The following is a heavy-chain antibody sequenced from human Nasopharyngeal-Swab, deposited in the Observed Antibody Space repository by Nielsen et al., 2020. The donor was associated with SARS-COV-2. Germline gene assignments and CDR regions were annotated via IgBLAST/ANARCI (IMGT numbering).Heavy chain of an antibody. J-gene: IGHJ6*03. CDR3: ARVLIAARYYYYMDV. CDR2: IYYSGST. Sequence: GSLRLSCTVSGGSISSYYWSWIRQLPGKGLEWIGYIYYSGSTNYNPSLKSRVTISVDTSKNQFSLKLTSVTAADTAVYYCARVLIAARYYYYMDVWGKGTTVTVSS. V-gene: IGHV4-59*01. CDR1: GGSISSYY. D-gene: IGHD6-6*01.